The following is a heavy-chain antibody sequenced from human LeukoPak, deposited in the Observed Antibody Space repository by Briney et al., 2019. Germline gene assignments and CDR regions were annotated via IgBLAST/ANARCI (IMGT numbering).Heavy chain of an antibody. D-gene: IGHD3-10*01. Sequence: PGGSLRLSCAASGFTFSSYAMHWVRQAPGKGLEWVAVISYDGSNKYYADSVKGRFTISRDNSKNTLYLQMNSLRTEDTAVYYCAKDPEFWGQGTLVTVSS. J-gene: IGHJ4*02. CDR2: ISYDGSNK. CDR3: AKDPEF. CDR1: GFTFSSYA. V-gene: IGHV3-30-3*02.